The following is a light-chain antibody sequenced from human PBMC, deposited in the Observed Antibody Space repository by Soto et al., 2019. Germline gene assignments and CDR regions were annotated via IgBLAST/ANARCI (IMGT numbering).Light chain of an antibody. V-gene: IGKV3-11*01. CDR2: DAS. J-gene: IGKJ1*01. CDR1: QSFGRY. CDR3: QQRRT. Sequence: EIVLTQSPATLSLSPGERATLSCRASQSFGRYLAWYQQKPGQAPRLLIYDASNRATGIPARFSGSGSGTEFTLTIRSLEPEDFALYYCQQRRTFGQGTKVEIK.